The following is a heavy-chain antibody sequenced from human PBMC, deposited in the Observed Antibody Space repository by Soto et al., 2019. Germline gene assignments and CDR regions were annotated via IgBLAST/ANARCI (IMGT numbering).Heavy chain of an antibody. CDR3: ARERSSGAFDI. CDR2: MNTNSGNT. Sequence: QVQLVHSGAEVKKPGASVKVSCKTSGYTFTSYDINWVRQATGQGLEWMGWMNTNSGNTAYAQKFQGRVTMTRNTSISTAYMELSSMRYEYTAVYYCARERSSGAFDIWGQGTMVTVSS. V-gene: IGHV1-8*01. D-gene: IGHD1-26*01. J-gene: IGHJ3*02. CDR1: GYTFTSYD.